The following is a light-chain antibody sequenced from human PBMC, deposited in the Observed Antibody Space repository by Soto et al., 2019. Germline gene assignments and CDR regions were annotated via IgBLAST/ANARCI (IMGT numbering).Light chain of an antibody. CDR3: QQSYSNLSIT. Sequence: DIQMTQSPSSLSASVGDRVTITCRASESIARHLNWYQQKPGKAPKLLIYAASSLQNGVPSRFRGGGSGTDFPLTISNLQPEDFATYYCQQSYSNLSITFGKGTRLEIK. V-gene: IGKV1-39*01. CDR2: AAS. CDR1: ESIARH. J-gene: IGKJ5*01.